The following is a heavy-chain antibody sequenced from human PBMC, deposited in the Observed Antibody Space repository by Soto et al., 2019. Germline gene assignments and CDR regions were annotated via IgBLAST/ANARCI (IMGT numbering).Heavy chain of an antibody. V-gene: IGHV1-24*01. CDR3: ATPPIHCSSTSCYTPWYFDL. Sequence: GASVKVSCKVSGYTLTELSMHWVRQAPGKGLEWMGGFDPEDGETIYAQKFQGRVTMTEDTSTDTAYMELSSLRSEDTAAYYCATPPIHCSSTSCYTPWYFDLWGRGTLVTVSS. CDR2: FDPEDGET. D-gene: IGHD2-2*02. J-gene: IGHJ2*01. CDR1: GYTLTELS.